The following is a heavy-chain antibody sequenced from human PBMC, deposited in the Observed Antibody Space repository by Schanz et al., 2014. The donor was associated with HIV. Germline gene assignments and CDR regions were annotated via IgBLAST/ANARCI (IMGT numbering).Heavy chain of an antibody. CDR3: ARGNLAWCGGGSCYTRFQFFQV. Sequence: QVQLVQSGAEVKKPGSSVKVSCKASGGTFSSYAISWVRQAPGQGLEWMGVIIPIFGIANFAQKFQGRVTMTRNTSISTAYMELSSLGSEDTAMYYCARGNLAWCGGGSCYTRFQFFQVWGQGTLITVSS. J-gene: IGHJ1*01. V-gene: IGHV1-69*17. CDR2: IIPIFGIA. D-gene: IGHD2-15*01. CDR1: GGTFSSYA.